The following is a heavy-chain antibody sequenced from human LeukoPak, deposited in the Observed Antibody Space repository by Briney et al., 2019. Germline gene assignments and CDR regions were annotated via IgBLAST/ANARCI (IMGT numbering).Heavy chain of an antibody. J-gene: IGHJ6*03. CDR2: IYYSGST. D-gene: IGHD6-13*01. V-gene: IGHV4-59*01. CDR3: ARRSPTIADKYYYYYMDV. CDR1: GGSISSYY. Sequence: SETLSLTCTVSGGSISSYYWSWIRQPPGKGLEWIGYIYYSGSTNYNPSLKSRVTISVDTSKNQFSLKLSSVTAADTAVYYCARRSPTIADKYYYYYMDVWGKGTTVTVSS.